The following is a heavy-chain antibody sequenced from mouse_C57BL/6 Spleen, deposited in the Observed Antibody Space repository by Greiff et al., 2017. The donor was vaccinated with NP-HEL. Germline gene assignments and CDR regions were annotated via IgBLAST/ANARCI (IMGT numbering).Heavy chain of an antibody. CDR3: GRRYITTVVDYFDD. CDR2: ILPGSGST. J-gene: IGHJ2*01. Sequence: VQGVESGAELMKPGASVKLSCKATGYTFTGYWIEWVKQRPGHGLEWLGEILPGSGSTNYNEKFKGKDTFAADTSSNTAYMQLSSLTTEDSAIYYCGRRYITTVVDYFDDWGQGTTLTVSS. V-gene: IGHV1-9*01. CDR1: GYTFTGYW. D-gene: IGHD1-1*01.